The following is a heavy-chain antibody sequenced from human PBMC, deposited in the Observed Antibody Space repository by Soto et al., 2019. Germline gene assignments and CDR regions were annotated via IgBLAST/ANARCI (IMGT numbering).Heavy chain of an antibody. CDR2: ISTTSSSI. V-gene: IGHV3-48*02. CDR3: ARKGVAFDY. D-gene: IGHD3-3*01. J-gene: IGHJ4*02. Sequence: WWSLRLSCSASVFTFSSYSMNWVRQAPGKGLEWISYISTTSSSIYYADSVKGRFTISRDNAKNSLFLQMNSLRDEDTAVYYCARKGVAFDYWGQGALVTVSS. CDR1: VFTFSSYS.